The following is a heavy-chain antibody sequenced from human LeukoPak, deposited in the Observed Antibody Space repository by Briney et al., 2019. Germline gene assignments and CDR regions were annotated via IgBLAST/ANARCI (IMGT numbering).Heavy chain of an antibody. J-gene: IGHJ4*02. CDR1: GFTFSSDW. D-gene: IGHD4-23*01. CDR2: IKQDGSEK. Sequence: PGGSLRLSCAASGFTFSSDWMTWFRQAPGKGLEWVANIKQDGSEKYYVDSVKGRFTISRDNAKNSLYLQMNSLRAEDTAVYYCARDRRYGGNSLYYFDYWGQGTLVTVSS. V-gene: IGHV3-7*01. CDR3: ARDRRYGGNSLYYFDY.